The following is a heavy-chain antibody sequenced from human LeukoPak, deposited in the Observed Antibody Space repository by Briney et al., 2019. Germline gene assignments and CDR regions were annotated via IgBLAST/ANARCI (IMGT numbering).Heavy chain of an antibody. CDR2: IYYSGST. Sequence: PSETLFLTCTVSGGSISSYYWSWIRQSPGKGLEWIGHIYYSGSTNYNPSLKSRVTISVETSKNEFSLKLGSVTAADTAVYYCARDRTYYYDSSGYYDAFDIWGRGTMVTVSS. D-gene: IGHD3-22*01. CDR3: ARDRTYYYDSSGYYDAFDI. V-gene: IGHV4-59*01. J-gene: IGHJ3*02. CDR1: GGSISSYY.